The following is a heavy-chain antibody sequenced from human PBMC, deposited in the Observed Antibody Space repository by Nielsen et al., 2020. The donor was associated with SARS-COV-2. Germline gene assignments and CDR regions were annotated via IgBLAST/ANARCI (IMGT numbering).Heavy chain of an antibody. CDR2: INNDGSST. CDR3: AKISGSQRHYFDF. Sequence: GESLKISCVASGFTFSSHWMHWVRQVPGKGLLWLSRINNDGSSTSYADSVKGRFTISRDNSKNTLYLQLNSLRAEDTAVFYCAKISGSQRHYFDFWGQGALVTVSS. V-gene: IGHV3-74*01. CDR1: GFTFSSHW. D-gene: IGHD1-26*01. J-gene: IGHJ4*02.